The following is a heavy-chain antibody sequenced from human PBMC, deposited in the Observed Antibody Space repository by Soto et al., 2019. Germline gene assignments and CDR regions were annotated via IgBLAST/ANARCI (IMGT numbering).Heavy chain of an antibody. V-gene: IGHV3-9*01. CDR1: GFTFDDYA. CDR3: AKGHASLPYYFDY. D-gene: IGHD2-2*01. Sequence: EVQLVESGGGLVQPGRSLRLSCAASGFTFDDYAMHWGRHAPGKGLAWVSGISWNSGSIGYADSVKGRFTISRDNAKNSLYLQMNSLTAEDTALYDCAKGHASLPYYFDYWGQGTLVTVSS. CDR2: ISWNSGSI. J-gene: IGHJ4*02.